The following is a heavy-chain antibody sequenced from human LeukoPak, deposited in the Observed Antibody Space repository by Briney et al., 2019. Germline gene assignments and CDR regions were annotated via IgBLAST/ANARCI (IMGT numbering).Heavy chain of an antibody. CDR3: ARHREYSSSSWFDP. D-gene: IGHD6-6*01. CDR1: GGSISSYY. CDR2: IYTSGST. Sequence: SETLSLTCTVSGGSISSYYWSWIRQPPGKGLEWIGYIYTSGSTNYNPSLKSRVTISVDTSKNQFSLKLSSETAADTAVYYCARHREYSSSSWFDPWGQGTLVTVSS. V-gene: IGHV4-4*09. J-gene: IGHJ5*02.